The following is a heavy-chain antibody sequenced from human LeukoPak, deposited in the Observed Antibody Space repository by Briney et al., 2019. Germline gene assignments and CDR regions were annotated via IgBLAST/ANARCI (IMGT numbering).Heavy chain of an antibody. CDR2: INPNSGGT. J-gene: IGHJ4*02. CDR3: ARALMVRGVIIDDY. V-gene: IGHV1-2*06. CDR1: GYTFTGYY. Sequence: ASVKVSCKASGYTFTGYYMHWVRQAPGQGLEWMGRINPNSGGTNYAQKFQGRVTMTRDTSISTAYMELSRLRSDDTAVYYCARALMVRGVIIDDYWSQGTLVTVSS. D-gene: IGHD3-10*01.